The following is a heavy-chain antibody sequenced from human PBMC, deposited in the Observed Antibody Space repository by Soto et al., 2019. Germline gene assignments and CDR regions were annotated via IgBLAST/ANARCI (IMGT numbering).Heavy chain of an antibody. CDR3: ARDPSGYCSSTSCYGGSFDP. CDR1: VGTFSSYT. V-gene: IGHV1-69*04. J-gene: IGHJ5*02. CDR2: IIPILGIA. Sequence: SVKVSCKASVGTFSSYTISWVRLAPGQGLEWMGRIIPILGIANYAQKFQGRVTITADKSTSTAYMELSSLRSEDTAVYYCARDPSGYCSSTSCYGGSFDPWGQGTLVTVSS. D-gene: IGHD2-2*01.